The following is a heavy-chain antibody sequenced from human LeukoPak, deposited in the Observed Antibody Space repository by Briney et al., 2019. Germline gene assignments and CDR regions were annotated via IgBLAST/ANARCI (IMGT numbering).Heavy chain of an antibody. Sequence: GGSLRLSCAASGFTFSSYWMHWVRQAPGKGLVWVSRINSDGITTSYADSVKGRFTISRDNTKNTLYLQMNSLRAEDTAVYYCARIGASVGAIDYWGQGTLVTVS. D-gene: IGHD1-26*01. V-gene: IGHV3-74*01. CDR2: INSDGITT. J-gene: IGHJ4*02. CDR3: ARIGASVGAIDY. CDR1: GFTFSSYW.